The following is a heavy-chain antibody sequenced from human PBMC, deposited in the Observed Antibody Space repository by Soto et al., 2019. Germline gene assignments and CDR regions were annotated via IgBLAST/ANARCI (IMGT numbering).Heavy chain of an antibody. J-gene: IGHJ5*02. CDR3: ATYSGYAEGHWFDP. Sequence: QFQLVQSGAEVKKPGSSVQVSCKASGGTFSSYTISWVRQAPGQGLEWMGRIIPILGIANYAQKIQGRVTITQDKSTSTAYMEQSSLRSEDTAVYYCATYSGYAEGHWFDPWGQGTLVTVSS. CDR1: GGTFSSYT. CDR2: IIPILGIA. V-gene: IGHV1-69*02. D-gene: IGHD5-12*01.